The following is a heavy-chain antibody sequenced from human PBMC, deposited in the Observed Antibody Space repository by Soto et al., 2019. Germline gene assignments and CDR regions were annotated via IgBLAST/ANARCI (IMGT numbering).Heavy chain of an antibody. CDR2: IYYSGST. CDR1: GGSISSGGYY. D-gene: IGHD2-15*01. J-gene: IGHJ4*02. CDR3: ARATVVTIDY. V-gene: IGHV4-31*01. Sequence: QVQLQESGPGLVKPSQTLSLTCTVSGGSISSGGYYWSWIRQHPGKGLEWIGYIYYSGSTYYNPSLKXXVXIXXDTSKNQFSLKLSSVTAADTAVYYCARATVVTIDYWGQGTLVTVSS.